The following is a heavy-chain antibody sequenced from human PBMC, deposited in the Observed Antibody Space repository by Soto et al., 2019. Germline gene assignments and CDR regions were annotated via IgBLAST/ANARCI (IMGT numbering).Heavy chain of an antibody. V-gene: IGHV4-34*01. CDR1: GGSFNDYY. D-gene: IGHD3-10*01. J-gene: IGHJ5*02. CDR2: INHSGTT. CDR3: ARRHHASGSYFDP. Sequence: PSETLSLTCAVYGGSFNDYYCSWIRQSPGKGLEWIGEINHSGTTNYNPSLKSRVTVSVDTSKNQFSLNLSSVTAADTAVYYCARRHHASGSYFDPWGQGTLVTVS.